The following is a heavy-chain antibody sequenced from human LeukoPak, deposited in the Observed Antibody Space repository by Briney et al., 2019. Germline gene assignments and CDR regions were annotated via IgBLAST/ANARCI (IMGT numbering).Heavy chain of an antibody. J-gene: IGHJ4*02. CDR2: ISYGGSNK. CDR1: GFTFSNYA. V-gene: IGHV3-30*04. Sequence: GRSLRLSCVASGFTFSNYAVHWVRQAPGKGLEWVAVISYGGSNKYYADSVKGRFTISRDNSKNTLYLRIISLRAEDTAVYYCARGQFRLSDYDSSGFDYWGQGTLVTVSS. CDR3: ARGQFRLSDYDSSGFDY. D-gene: IGHD3-22*01.